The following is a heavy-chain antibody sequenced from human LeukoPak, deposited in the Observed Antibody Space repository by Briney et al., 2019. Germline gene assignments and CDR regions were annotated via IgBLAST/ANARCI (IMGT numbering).Heavy chain of an antibody. D-gene: IGHD3-9*01. J-gene: IGHJ4*01. CDR1: GFSFSSYA. Sequence: PGGSLRLSCAASGFSFSSYAMSWVRQAPGKGLEWVSGINGRGGSTVYTDSVKGRFTISRDNSKNTLYLQMNSLRVEDTAVYYWGKEGGPGTGSYPWGTLAYGGLETLAT. CDR2: INGRGGST. CDR3: GKEGGPGTGSYPWGTLAY. V-gene: IGHV3-23*01.